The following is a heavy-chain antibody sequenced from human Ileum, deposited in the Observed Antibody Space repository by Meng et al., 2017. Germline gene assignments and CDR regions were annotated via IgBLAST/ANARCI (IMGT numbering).Heavy chain of an antibody. CDR3: ASDLAYAEVDN. D-gene: IGHD2-21*01. Sequence: LKPHGRLPGMVTPCGLLSVTCSGFCGANCEGSLCRFGRQPPGEGVGCVGIYYHDGGAYNTPSLKRRVIISIAKSKNQFSLKLGTVTAADTAVYYCASDLAYAEVDNWGLGTLVTVSS. CDR2: YYHDGGA. J-gene: IGHJ4*02. V-gene: IGHV4-4*02. CDR1: CGANCEGSL.